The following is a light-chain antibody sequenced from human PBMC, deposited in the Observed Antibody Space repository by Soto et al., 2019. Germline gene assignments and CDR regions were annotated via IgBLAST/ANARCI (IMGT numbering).Light chain of an antibody. CDR2: DAT. CDR3: QQRSNWPKT. CDR1: QSVSSY. Sequence: EVVLTQSPVTLSLSPGERVTLSCRASQSVSSYLAWYQQKAGQAPRLLIYDATKRAIGIPARFSGSGSGTDFTLTISSLEPEDFAVYYCQQRSNWPKTFGHGTKVEVK. V-gene: IGKV3-11*01. J-gene: IGKJ1*01.